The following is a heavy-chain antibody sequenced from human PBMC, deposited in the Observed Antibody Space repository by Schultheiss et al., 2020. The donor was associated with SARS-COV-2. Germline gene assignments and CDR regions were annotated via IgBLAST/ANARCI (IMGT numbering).Heavy chain of an antibody. Sequence: SQTLSLTCTVSGGSISSGGYYWTWIRQHPGKGLEWIGYIYYSGSTYYSPSLKSRVTISVDTSKNQFSLKLSSVTAADTAVYYCARGGYSGYGSTGFDYWGQGTLVTVSS. CDR2: IYYSGST. D-gene: IGHD5-12*01. J-gene: IGHJ4*02. CDR1: GGSISSGGYY. CDR3: ARGGYSGYGSTGFDY. V-gene: IGHV4-31*03.